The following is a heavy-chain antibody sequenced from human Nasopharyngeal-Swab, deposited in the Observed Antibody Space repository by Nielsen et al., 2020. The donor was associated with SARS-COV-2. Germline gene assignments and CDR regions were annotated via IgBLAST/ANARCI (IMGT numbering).Heavy chain of an antibody. CDR3: ASGGGGGYSYGSYYYYGMDV. CDR1: GFIFSSYS. Sequence: GGSLRLSCAASGFIFSSYSMHCVRQAPGKGLGWVAVISYDGSNKYYADSVKGRFTISSDNSKNTLYLQMNSLRAEDRAVYYCASGGGGGYSYGSYYYYGMDVWGQGTTVTVSS. J-gene: IGHJ6*02. CDR2: ISYDGSNK. D-gene: IGHD5-18*01. V-gene: IGHV3-30*04.